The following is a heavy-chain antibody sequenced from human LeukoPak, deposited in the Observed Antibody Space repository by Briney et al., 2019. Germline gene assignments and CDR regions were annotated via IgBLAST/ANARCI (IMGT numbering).Heavy chain of an antibody. CDR2: IYYSGST. Sequence: SETLSLTCTVSGGSISSGDYYWRWIRQPPGKGLEWIGYIYYSGSTYYNPSLKSRVTISVDTSKNQFSLKLSSVTAADTAVYYCARDRDYGDYYYYGMDVWGQGTTVTVSS. D-gene: IGHD4-17*01. CDR1: GGSISSGDYY. V-gene: IGHV4-30-4*01. J-gene: IGHJ6*02. CDR3: ARDRDYGDYYYYGMDV.